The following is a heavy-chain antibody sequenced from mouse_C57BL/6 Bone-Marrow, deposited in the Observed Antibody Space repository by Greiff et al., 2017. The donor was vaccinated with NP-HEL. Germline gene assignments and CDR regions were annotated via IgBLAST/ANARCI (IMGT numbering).Heavy chain of an antibody. J-gene: IGHJ4*01. CDR1: GFNIKDYY. D-gene: IGHD1-1*01. Sequence: EVQGVESGAELVRPGASVKLSCTASGFNIKDYYMHWVKQRPEQGLEWIGRIDPEDGDTEYAPKFQGKATMTADTSSNTAYLQLSSLTSEDTAVYYCTTVTTVVPHYYAMDYWGQGTSVTVSS. CDR3: TTVTTVVPHYYAMDY. CDR2: IDPEDGDT. V-gene: IGHV14-1*01.